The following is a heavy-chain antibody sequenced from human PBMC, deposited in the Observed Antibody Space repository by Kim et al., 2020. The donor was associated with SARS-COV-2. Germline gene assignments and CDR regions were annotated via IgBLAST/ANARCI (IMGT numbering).Heavy chain of an antibody. CDR2: TYYRSKWSS. Sequence: SQTLSLTCAVFGDSVSSTHATWNWVRQSPSRGLEWLGLTYYRSKWSSEYAPSVRSRVVITADTSKNQFSMQLTSLTLEDTAVYFCARQTSGALDYWGQG. D-gene: IGHD2-15*01. CDR1: GDSVSSTHAT. CDR3: ARQTSGALDY. J-gene: IGHJ4*02. V-gene: IGHV6-1*01.